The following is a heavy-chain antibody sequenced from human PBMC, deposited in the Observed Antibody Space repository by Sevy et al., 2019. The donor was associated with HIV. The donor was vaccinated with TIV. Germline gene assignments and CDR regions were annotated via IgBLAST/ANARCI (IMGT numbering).Heavy chain of an antibody. CDR2: ISSSSSTI. CDR1: GFTFSSYS. CDR3: ARDGLHGDYDPRFDY. Sequence: GGSLRLSCAASGFTFSSYSMNWVRQAPGKGLEWVSYISSSSSTIYYADSVKGRFTISRDKAKNSLYLQMNSLRDEDTAVYYCARDGLHGDYDPRFDYWGQGTLVTVSS. J-gene: IGHJ4*02. V-gene: IGHV3-48*02. D-gene: IGHD4-17*01.